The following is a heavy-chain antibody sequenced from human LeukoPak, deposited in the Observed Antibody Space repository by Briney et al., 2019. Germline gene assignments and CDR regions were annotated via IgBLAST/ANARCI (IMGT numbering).Heavy chain of an antibody. Sequence: GGSLRLSCAASGFTFSSYGMHWVRQAAGKGLEWVAVIWYDGSNKYYADSVKGRFTISRDNSKNTLYLQMNSLRAEDTAVYFCARVGSGNTYGYADYWGQGTLVTVSS. CDR1: GFTFSSYG. J-gene: IGHJ4*02. V-gene: IGHV3-33*01. CDR2: IWYDGSNK. CDR3: ARVGSGNTYGYADY. D-gene: IGHD5-18*01.